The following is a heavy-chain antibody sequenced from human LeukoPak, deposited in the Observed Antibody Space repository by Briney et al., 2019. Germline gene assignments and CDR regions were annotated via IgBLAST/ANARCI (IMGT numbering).Heavy chain of an antibody. CDR3: ARRLMYYYDTSGYDVAFDI. J-gene: IGHJ3*02. CDR2: TFAGYSYT. D-gene: IGHD3-22*01. CDR1: GYNFTPYW. Sequence: AGESLKISCQSSGYNFTPYWIVWVRQMPGKGLEWMGITFAGYSYTIYSPSFQGQVTISVDKSISTAYLQWSSLKASDTAMYYCARRLMYYYDTSGYDVAFDIWGQGTMVTVSS. V-gene: IGHV5-51*01.